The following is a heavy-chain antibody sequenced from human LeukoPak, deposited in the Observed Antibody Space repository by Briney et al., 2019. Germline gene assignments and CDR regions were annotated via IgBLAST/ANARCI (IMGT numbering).Heavy chain of an antibody. V-gene: IGHV3-49*04. D-gene: IGHD3-22*01. Sequence: PGGSLRLSCTASGFTFGDYAMSWVRQAPGKGLEWVGFIRSKAYGGTTEYAASVKGRFTISRDDSKSIAYLQMNSLKTEDTAVYYCTRIGGTYYYDSSGYYYPDYWGQETLVTVSS. CDR2: IRSKAYGGTT. CDR3: TRIGGTYYYDSSGYYYPDY. J-gene: IGHJ4*02. CDR1: GFTFGDYA.